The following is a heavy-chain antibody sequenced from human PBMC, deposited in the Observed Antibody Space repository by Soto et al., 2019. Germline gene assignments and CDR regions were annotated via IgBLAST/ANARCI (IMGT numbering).Heavy chain of an antibody. J-gene: IGHJ6*03. Sequence: GASVKVSCKASGGTFSSYTIIWVRQAPGQGLEWMGRIIPILGIANYAQKFQGRVTITADKSTSTAYMELSSLRSEDTAVYYCARVFRPNIVVGMDVWGKGTTVTVSS. CDR2: IIPILGIA. CDR3: ARVFRPNIVVGMDV. CDR1: GGTFSSYT. V-gene: IGHV1-69*02. D-gene: IGHD2-2*01.